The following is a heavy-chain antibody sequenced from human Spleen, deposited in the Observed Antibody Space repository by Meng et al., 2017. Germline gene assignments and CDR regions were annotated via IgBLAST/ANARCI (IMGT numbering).Heavy chain of an antibody. CDR1: GYTFTSYY. Sequence: ASVKVSCKASGYTFTSYYMHWVRQAPGQGLEWMGIINPSDGSTSYAQKFQGRVTMTRDTSTSTVYMELSSLRSEDTAVYYCARDPSPPTTHSGSYPAGYWGQGKLVNGAS. V-gene: IGHV1-46*01. CDR3: ARDPSPPTTHSGSYPAGY. D-gene: IGHD1-26*01. J-gene: IGHJ4*02. CDR2: INPSDGST.